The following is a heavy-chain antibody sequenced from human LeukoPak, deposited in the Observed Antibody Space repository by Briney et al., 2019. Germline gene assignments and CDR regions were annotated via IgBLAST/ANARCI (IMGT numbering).Heavy chain of an antibody. CDR3: ARGDSGYDYGFDN. CDR2: IIPIFGTT. CDR1: GGTFSSHA. D-gene: IGHD5-12*01. Sequence: SVKVSCKASGGTFSSHAISWVRQVPGQGLEWVGGIIPIFGTTNYAQKFQGRVTITTDESTSTGYMELRSLRSDDTAVYYCARGDSGYDYGFDNWGQGTLVTVSS. J-gene: IGHJ4*02. V-gene: IGHV1-69*05.